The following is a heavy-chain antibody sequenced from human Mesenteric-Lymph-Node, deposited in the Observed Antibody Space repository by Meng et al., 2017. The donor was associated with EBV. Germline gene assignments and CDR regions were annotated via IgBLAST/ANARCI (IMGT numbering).Heavy chain of an antibody. CDR1: GGSISSSSYY. J-gene: IGHJ4*02. CDR2: IYSSGST. D-gene: IGHD1-26*01. CDR3: ARQGPSGRTFDY. Sequence: QVQLQQWGAGWLKPSXXXXRXCTVSGGSISSSSYYWGWIRQPPGKGLEWIGSIYSSGSTYYNPSLKSRVTISVDTSKNQFSLNLSSVTAADTAVYYCARQGPSGRTFDYWGQGTLVTVSS. V-gene: IGHV4-39*01.